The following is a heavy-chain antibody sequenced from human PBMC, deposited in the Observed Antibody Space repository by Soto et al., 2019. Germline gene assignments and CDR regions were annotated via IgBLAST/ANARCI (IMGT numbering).Heavy chain of an antibody. Sequence: SETLSLTCTVSGGSISSGGYYWSWIRQHPGTGLEWIGHISYSGSTNCNPSLKSRVTISVEKSKNQFSLELSSMTAADTAVYYCARGGDWKFDYWGQGSLVTVSS. D-gene: IGHD2-21*02. V-gene: IGHV4-31*03. J-gene: IGHJ4*02. CDR1: GGSISSGGYY. CDR3: ARGGDWKFDY. CDR2: ISYSGST.